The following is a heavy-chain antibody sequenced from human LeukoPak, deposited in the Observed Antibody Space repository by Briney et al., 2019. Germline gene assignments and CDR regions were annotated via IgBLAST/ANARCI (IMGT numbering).Heavy chain of an antibody. Sequence: SETLSLTCAVYGGSFSGYYWSWIRQPPGKGLEWIGEINHSGSTNYNPSLKSRVTISVDTSKNQFSLELSSVTAADTAVYYCAREGFAAASDIWGQGTMVTVSS. V-gene: IGHV4-34*01. CDR1: GGSFSGYY. CDR3: AREGFAAASDI. D-gene: IGHD2-15*01. CDR2: INHSGST. J-gene: IGHJ3*02.